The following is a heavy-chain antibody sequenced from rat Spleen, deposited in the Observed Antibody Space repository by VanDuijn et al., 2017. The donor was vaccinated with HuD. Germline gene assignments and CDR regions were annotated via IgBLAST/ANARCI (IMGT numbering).Heavy chain of an antibody. CDR1: GFTFNNYW. V-gene: IGHV5-31*01. Sequence: EVQLVESGGGLVQPGGSLKLSCVASGFTFNNYWMTWIRQAPGKGLEWVASITNASGRTYYPDSVKGRFTISRDNAKNTQYLQMDSLRSEDTATYYCARPLTTRVPFDYWGQGVMVTVSS. CDR2: ITNASGRT. D-gene: IGHD1-4*01. J-gene: IGHJ2*01. CDR3: ARPLTTRVPFDY.